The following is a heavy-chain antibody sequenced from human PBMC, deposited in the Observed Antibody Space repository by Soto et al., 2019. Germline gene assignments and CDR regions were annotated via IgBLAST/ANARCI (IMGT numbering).Heavy chain of an antibody. V-gene: IGHV4-59*01. CDR3: ARAGAATLSDY. J-gene: IGHJ4*02. D-gene: IGHD2-15*01. Sequence: SETLSLTCTVSGGSISSYYWSWIRQPPGKGLEWIGYIYYSGSTNYNPSLKSRVTISVDTSKNQFSLKLSFVTAADTAVYYCARAGAATLSDYWGQGTLVTSPQ. CDR2: IYYSGST. CDR1: GGSISSYY.